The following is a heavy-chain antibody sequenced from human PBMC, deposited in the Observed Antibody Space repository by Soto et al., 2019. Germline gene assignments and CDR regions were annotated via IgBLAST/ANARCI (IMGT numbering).Heavy chain of an antibody. CDR3: ARPRSMSSSGFDI. CDR1: GFTFSSHW. CDR2: INRDGSIT. D-gene: IGHD6-6*01. Sequence: EVQLVESGGGLVQPGGSLRLSCAASGFTFSSHWIHWVRQAPGQGLVGVSRINRDGSITDYADSVKGRFTISRDNGKNTLYLQMNSLRAEDTAVYYCARPRSMSSSGFDIWGQGTMVTVSS. V-gene: IGHV3-74*01. J-gene: IGHJ3*02.